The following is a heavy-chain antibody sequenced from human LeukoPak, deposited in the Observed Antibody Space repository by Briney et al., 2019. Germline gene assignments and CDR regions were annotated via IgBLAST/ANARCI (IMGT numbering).Heavy chain of an antibody. CDR1: GFTFGDYA. CDR2: IRSKAYGGTT. Sequence: PGGSLRLSCTASGFTFGDYAMSWFRQAPGKGLEGVGFIRSKAYGGTTEYAASVKGRFTISRDDSKSIAYLQMNSLKTEDTAVYYCTRVIYYYGMDVWGQGTTVTVSS. CDR3: TRVIYYYGMDV. V-gene: IGHV3-49*03. J-gene: IGHJ6*02.